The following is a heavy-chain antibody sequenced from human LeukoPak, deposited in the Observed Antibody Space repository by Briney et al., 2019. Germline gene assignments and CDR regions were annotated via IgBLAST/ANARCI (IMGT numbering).Heavy chain of an antibody. D-gene: IGHD2/OR15-2a*01. CDR3: ARDPGPDYLGI. Sequence: PGGSLRLSCAASGFTFSSYSMNWVRQAPGKGLEWVSSISSSSSYIYYADSLKGRFTISRDNAKTSLYLQMNSLRAEDTAVYYCARDPGPDYLGIWGQGTMVTVSS. V-gene: IGHV3-21*01. CDR1: GFTFSSYS. CDR2: ISSSSSYI. J-gene: IGHJ3*02.